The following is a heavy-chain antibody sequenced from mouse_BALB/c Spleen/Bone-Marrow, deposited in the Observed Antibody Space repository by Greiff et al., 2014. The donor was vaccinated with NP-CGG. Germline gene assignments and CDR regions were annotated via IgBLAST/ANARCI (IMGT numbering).Heavy chain of an antibody. CDR2: ISGGGSYT. Sequence: EVQVVESGGGLVKSGGSLKLSCAASGFTFSNYGMSWVRQTPEKRLAWVATISGGGSYTFYSDSVKGRFTISRDNAKNNLYLQLSSLRSEDTTLYYCARHAYYDQTEVSFVYWGQGTLVTVSA. D-gene: IGHD2-4*01. V-gene: IGHV5-9-2*01. CDR1: GFTFSNYG. J-gene: IGHJ3*01. CDR3: ARHAYYDQTEVSFVY.